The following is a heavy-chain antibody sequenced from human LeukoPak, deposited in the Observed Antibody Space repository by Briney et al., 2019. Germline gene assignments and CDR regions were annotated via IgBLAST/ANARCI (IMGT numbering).Heavy chain of an antibody. V-gene: IGHV4-34*01. Sequence: SETLSLTCAVYGGSFSGYYWSWIRQPPGKGLEWIGEINHSGSTNYNPSLKSRVTISVDTSKNQFSLKLSSVTAADTAVYYCAREGSDYVWGSYRYEWYYFDYWGQGTLVTVSS. J-gene: IGHJ4*02. CDR1: GGSFSGYY. D-gene: IGHD3-16*02. CDR2: INHSGST. CDR3: AREGSDYVWGSYRYEWYYFDY.